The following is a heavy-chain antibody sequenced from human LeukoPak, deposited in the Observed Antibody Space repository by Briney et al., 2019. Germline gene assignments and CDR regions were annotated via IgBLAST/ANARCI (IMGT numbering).Heavy chain of an antibody. V-gene: IGHV1-69*05. CDR3: ARELRFLECLRLDC. D-gene: IGHD3-3*01. CDR1: GCTFTSYA. CDR2: IIPIFGTA. J-gene: IGHJ4*02. Sequence: SVKVSCKASGCTFTSYAISWVRQAPGQGLEWMGRIIPIFGTANYAQKFQGRVTITTDESTSTAYMELSSVRSEDTAVYCCARELRFLECLRLDCWGQGTLVTVSP.